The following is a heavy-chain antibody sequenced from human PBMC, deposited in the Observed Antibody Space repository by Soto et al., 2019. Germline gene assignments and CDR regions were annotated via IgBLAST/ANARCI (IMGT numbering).Heavy chain of an antibody. V-gene: IGHV1-58*01. CDR3: AADHSLYCSSTSCYTNYYYYGMDV. CDR1: GFTFTSSA. Sequence: ASVKVSCKASGFTFTSSAVQWVRQARGQRLEWIGWIVVGSGNTNYAQKFQERVTITRDMSTSTAYMELSSLRSEDTAVYYCAADHSLYCSSTSCYTNYYYYGMDVWGQGTTVTVSS. D-gene: IGHD2-2*02. J-gene: IGHJ6*02. CDR2: IVVGSGNT.